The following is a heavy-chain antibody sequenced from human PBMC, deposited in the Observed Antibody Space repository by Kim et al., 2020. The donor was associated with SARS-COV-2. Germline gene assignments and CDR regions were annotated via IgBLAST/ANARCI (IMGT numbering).Heavy chain of an antibody. CDR3: TTEALYYYDSSGYHFDY. J-gene: IGHJ4*02. CDR1: GFTFSNAW. V-gene: IGHV3-15*01. D-gene: IGHD3-22*01. Sequence: GGSLRLSCAASGFTFSNAWMSWVRQAPGKGLEWVGRIKSKTDGGTTDYAAPVKGRFTISRDDSKNTLYLQMNSLKTEDTAVYYCTTEALYYYDSSGYHFDYWGQGTLVTVSS. CDR2: IKSKTDGGTT.